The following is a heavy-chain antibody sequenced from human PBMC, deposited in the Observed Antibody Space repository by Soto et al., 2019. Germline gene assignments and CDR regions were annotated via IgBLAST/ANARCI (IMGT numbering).Heavy chain of an antibody. Sequence: QVQLVESGGGVVQPGRSLRLSCAASGFTFSNYGMHWVRQAPGKGLEWVAVILNDGSNRYHADSVKDRFTISRDNSKNTLYLQMNRPRAEDTAVYYCARDDEYSGNGMDVWGQGTTVTVS. CDR3: ARDDEYSGNGMDV. J-gene: IGHJ6*02. CDR2: ILNDGSNR. CDR1: GFTFSNYG. V-gene: IGHV3-33*01. D-gene: IGHD3-10*01.